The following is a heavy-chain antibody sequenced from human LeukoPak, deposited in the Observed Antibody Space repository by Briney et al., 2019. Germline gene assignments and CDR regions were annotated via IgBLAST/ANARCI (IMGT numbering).Heavy chain of an antibody. V-gene: IGHV1-18*01. J-gene: IGHJ6*02. CDR1: GYTFTNYS. D-gene: IGHD3-16*02. CDR2: IIAYNGNT. Sequence: ASVKVSCKASGYTFTNYSISWVRQAPGQGREWMGWIIAYNGNTNYAQKLQGRVTMTTDTSTSTAYMELRSLRSDDTAVYYCARDSPNYIWGSYRTRDVWGQGTTVLVSS. CDR3: ARDSPNYIWGSYRTRDV.